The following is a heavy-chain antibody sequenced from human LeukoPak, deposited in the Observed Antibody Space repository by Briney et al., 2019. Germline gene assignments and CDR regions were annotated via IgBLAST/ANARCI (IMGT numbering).Heavy chain of an antibody. CDR3: ARLQRPYNWFDP. D-gene: IGHD6-25*01. Sequence: SETLSLTCAVYGGSFSGYYWSWIRQPPGKGLEWIGYIYTSGSTNYNPSLKSRVTISVDTSKNQFSLKLNSVTAADTAVYYCARLQRPYNWFDPWGQGTLVTVSS. CDR1: GGSFSGYY. V-gene: IGHV4-4*09. CDR2: IYTSGST. J-gene: IGHJ5*02.